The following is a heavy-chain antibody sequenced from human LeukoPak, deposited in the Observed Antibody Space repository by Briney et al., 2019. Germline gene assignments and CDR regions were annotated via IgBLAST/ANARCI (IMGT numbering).Heavy chain of an antibody. V-gene: IGHV5-51*01. Sequence: GESLKISCKGSGYSFTSYWIGWVRQVPGKGLEWMGIIYPGDSDTRYSPSFQGQVTISADKSISTAYLQWSSLKASDTAMYYCARGGYDSSGYYYRTDAFDIWGQGTMVTVSS. D-gene: IGHD3-22*01. J-gene: IGHJ3*02. CDR1: GYSFTSYW. CDR3: ARGGYDSSGYYYRTDAFDI. CDR2: IYPGDSDT.